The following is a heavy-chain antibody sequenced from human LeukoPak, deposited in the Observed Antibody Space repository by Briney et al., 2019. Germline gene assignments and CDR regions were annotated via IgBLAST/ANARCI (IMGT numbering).Heavy chain of an antibody. CDR1: GFTFSSYA. J-gene: IGHJ6*03. D-gene: IGHD1-26*01. CDR2: ISNDDGSNK. V-gene: IGHV3-30-3*01. Sequence: TGGSLRLSCAASGFTFSSYAMHWVRQAPGKGLEWVAVISNDDGSNKYYADSVKGRLTMSRDNSKNTLYLQMNSLRVEDTAVYYCVRNTAIVGVVGGYMDVWGKGTTVTVSS. CDR3: VRNTAIVGVVGGYMDV.